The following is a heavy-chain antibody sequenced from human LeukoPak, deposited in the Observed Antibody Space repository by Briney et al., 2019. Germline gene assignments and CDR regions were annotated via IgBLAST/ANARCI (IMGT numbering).Heavy chain of an antibody. J-gene: IGHJ4*02. Sequence: GASVKVSCKASGYTFIGYYMQWVRQAPGQGLEWMGWINPYSGDTTYAQKFQGRVTMTRDTSISTAYMELSRLRSDDTAVYYCARDDPALTTGSGFDYWGQGTLVTVSS. CDR1: GYTFIGYY. D-gene: IGHD1-14*01. V-gene: IGHV1-2*02. CDR3: ARDDPALTTGSGFDY. CDR2: INPYSGDT.